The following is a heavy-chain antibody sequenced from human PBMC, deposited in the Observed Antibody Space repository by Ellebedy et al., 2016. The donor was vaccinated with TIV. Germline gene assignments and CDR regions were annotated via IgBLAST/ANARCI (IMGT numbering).Heavy chain of an antibody. J-gene: IGHJ5*02. V-gene: IGHV5-51*01. CDR3: ARRGIPGHSSSPRGMDWFNP. D-gene: IGHD6-13*01. CDR1: GYSFTSYW. Sequence: GESLKISXKGSGYSFTSYWIGWVRQMPGKGLEWMGIIYPGDSDTRYSPSFQGQVTISADKSISTAYLQWSSLKASDTAMYYCARRGIPGHSSSPRGMDWFNPWGQGTLVTVSS. CDR2: IYPGDSDT.